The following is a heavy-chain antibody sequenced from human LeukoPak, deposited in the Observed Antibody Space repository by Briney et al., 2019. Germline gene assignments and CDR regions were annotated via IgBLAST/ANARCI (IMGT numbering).Heavy chain of an antibody. CDR2: INHSGST. D-gene: IGHD2-2*02. CDR3: ARGRCSSTSCYSRYYYMDV. CDR1: GGSFSGYY. V-gene: IGHV4-34*01. J-gene: IGHJ6*03. Sequence: SETLSLTCAVYGGSFSGYYWSWIRQPPGKGLEWIGEINHSGSTNCNPSLKSRVTISVDTSKNQFSLKLSSVTAADTAVYYCARGRCSSTSCYSRYYYMDVWGKGTTVTVSS.